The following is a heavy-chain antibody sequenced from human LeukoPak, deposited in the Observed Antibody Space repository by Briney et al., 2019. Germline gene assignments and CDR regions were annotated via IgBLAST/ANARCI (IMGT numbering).Heavy chain of an antibody. Sequence: PGGSLRLSCAASGFTFSSYAMSWVRQAPGKGLEWVSAISGSGGSTYYADSVKGRFTISRDNSKNTLYLQMNSLRAEDTAVYYCARAAGSSTYYDFWSGYLTSDYWGQGTLVTVSS. CDR3: ARAAGSSTYYDFWSGYLTSDY. CDR2: ISGSGGST. CDR1: GFTFSSYA. J-gene: IGHJ4*02. D-gene: IGHD3-3*01. V-gene: IGHV3-23*01.